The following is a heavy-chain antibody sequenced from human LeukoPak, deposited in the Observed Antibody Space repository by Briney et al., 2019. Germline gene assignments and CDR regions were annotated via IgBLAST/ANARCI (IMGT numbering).Heavy chain of an antibody. CDR2: IYYSGST. D-gene: IGHD6-19*01. V-gene: IGHV4-59*08. Sequence: SETLSLTCTVSGGSISSYYWSWIRQPPGEGLEWIGYIYYSGSTNYNPSLKSRVTISVDTSKNQFSLKLSSVTAADTAVYYCARLWYSSGPDYWGQGTLVTVSS. J-gene: IGHJ4*02. CDR1: GGSISSYY. CDR3: ARLWYSSGPDY.